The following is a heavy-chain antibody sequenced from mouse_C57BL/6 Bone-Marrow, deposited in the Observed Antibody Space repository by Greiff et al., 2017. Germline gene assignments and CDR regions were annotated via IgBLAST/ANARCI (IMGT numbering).Heavy chain of an antibody. Sequence: QVQLQQPGAELVRPGTSVKLSCKASGYTFTSYWMHWVKQRPGQGLEWIGVIDPSDSYTNYNQKFKGKATLTVDTSSSTAYMQLSSLTSEDSAVYYCARDGSKGVNYFDYWGQGTTLTVSS. D-gene: IGHD2-3*01. CDR3: ARDGSKGVNYFDY. J-gene: IGHJ2*01. V-gene: IGHV1-59*01. CDR2: IDPSDSYT. CDR1: GYTFTSYW.